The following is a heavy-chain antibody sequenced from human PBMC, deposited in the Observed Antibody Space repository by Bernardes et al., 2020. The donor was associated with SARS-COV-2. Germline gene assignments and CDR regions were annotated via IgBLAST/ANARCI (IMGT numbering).Heavy chain of an antibody. CDR1: GGSIRRDGYY. CDR3: ARENGDSESFDV. Sequence: SEPLSLTCTVSGGSIRRDGYYWSWIRQLPGKGLEWIGYIYYSGNTYYTPSLESRVSISVDASQSRFSLRLSSVTAADTSVYYCARENGDSESFDVWGHGTLVSVSS. V-gene: IGHV4-31*03. CDR2: IYYSGNT. J-gene: IGHJ3*01. D-gene: IGHD4-17*01.